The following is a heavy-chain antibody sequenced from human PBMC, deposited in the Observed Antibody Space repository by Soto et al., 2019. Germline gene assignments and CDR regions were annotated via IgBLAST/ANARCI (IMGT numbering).Heavy chain of an antibody. CDR3: ARHTPAISISDH. CDR1: GGSISSNDCY. V-gene: IGHV4-31*03. D-gene: IGHD2-15*01. J-gene: IGHJ4*02. Sequence: PSETLSLTCIVSGGSISSNDCYWSWIRQHPGKGLEWIGYIYYSGNTYYNPSLKSRVTILVDTSKNQFSLKLSSVTAADTAVYYCARHTPAISISDHWGQGTLVTVSS. CDR2: IYYSGNT.